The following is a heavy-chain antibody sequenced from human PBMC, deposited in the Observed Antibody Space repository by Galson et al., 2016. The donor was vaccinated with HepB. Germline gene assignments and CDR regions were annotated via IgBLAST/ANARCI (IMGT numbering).Heavy chain of an antibody. Sequence: LSCAASGFTFSTHDMNWVRQAPGKGLEWVSVINYNGVTTYYADSVKGRFTISRDNSRDTLYLQMNSLRAEDTAVYYCVKRIFWGFDSWGQGTLVTVSS. V-gene: IGHV3-23*01. D-gene: IGHD3-16*01. CDR1: GFTFSTHD. CDR2: INYNGVTT. CDR3: VKRIFWGFDS. J-gene: IGHJ5*01.